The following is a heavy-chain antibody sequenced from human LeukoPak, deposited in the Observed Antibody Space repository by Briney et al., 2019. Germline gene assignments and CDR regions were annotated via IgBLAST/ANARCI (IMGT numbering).Heavy chain of an antibody. V-gene: IGHV3-74*01. J-gene: IGHJ3*02. CDR1: GFTFSSYW. D-gene: IGHD2-8*01. Sequence: PGGSLRLSCAASGFTFSSYWMHWVRQAPGKGLVWVSRINSDGSSTSYADSVKGRFTISRDNAKNSLYLQMNSLRDEDTAVYYCARDGRDIVLMVYANTDAFDIWGQGTMVTVSS. CDR2: INSDGSST. CDR3: ARDGRDIVLMVYANTDAFDI.